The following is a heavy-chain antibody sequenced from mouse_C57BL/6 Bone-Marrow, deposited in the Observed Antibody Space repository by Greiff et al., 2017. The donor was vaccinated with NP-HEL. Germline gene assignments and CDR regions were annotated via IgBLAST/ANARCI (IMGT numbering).Heavy chain of an antibody. Sequence: EVQLQQSGAELVRPGASVKLSCTASGFNIKDDYMHWVKQRPEQGLEWIGWIDPANGDTEYASKFKGKATMTADTSSNTAYLQLSSLTSEYTAFYYCTTRVQVLFAYWGQGTLVTVSA. D-gene: IGHD3-2*02. CDR2: IDPANGDT. J-gene: IGHJ3*01. CDR1: GFNIKDDY. V-gene: IGHV14-4*01. CDR3: TTRVQVLFAY.